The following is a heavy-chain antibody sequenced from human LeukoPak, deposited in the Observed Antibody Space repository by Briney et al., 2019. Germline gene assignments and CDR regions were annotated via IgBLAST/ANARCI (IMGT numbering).Heavy chain of an antibody. CDR2: IYYSGNT. J-gene: IGHJ4*02. CDR3: ARLYSDSSGYYPFDY. CDR1: GGSISSYS. D-gene: IGHD3-22*01. Sequence: SETLSLTCTVSGGSISSYSWSWIRQPPGKGLEWIGYIYYSGNTSNNPSVETAVTISVDTTKDQFTLKLSSVTAADTAVYYWARLYSDSSGYYPFDYWGQGTLVTVSS. V-gene: IGHV4-59*08.